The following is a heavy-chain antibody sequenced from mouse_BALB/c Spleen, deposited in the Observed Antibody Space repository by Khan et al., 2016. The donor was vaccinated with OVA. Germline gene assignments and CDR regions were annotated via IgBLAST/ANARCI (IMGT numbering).Heavy chain of an antibody. Sequence: VQLQQSGTVLARPGASVKMSCKASGYSFANYWMHWVKQRPGQVLEWVGTIYPGISAPRYNQKFQDKARLTAVTSASTAYLELSRLTSEDSAVYYWTRSYDSYYFDYWGQGTPLTVSS. CDR3: TRSYDSYYFDY. CDR1: GYSFANYW. J-gene: IGHJ2*01. D-gene: IGHD2-4*01. CDR2: IYPGISAP. V-gene: IGHV1-5*01.